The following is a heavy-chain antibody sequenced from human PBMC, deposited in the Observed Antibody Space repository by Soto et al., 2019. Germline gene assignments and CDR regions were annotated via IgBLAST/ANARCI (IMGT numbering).Heavy chain of an antibody. Sequence: QVQLVQSGAEVKKPGASVKISCTASGYTVTTHYMHWVRQAPGRGLEWMGAINPGSGAAKYTQTFQARVTMTRDPSTNTVYREMSAPRSEDTAVFYCAQGGEVGVAGSAAFDMWGQGTMVTVSS. J-gene: IGHJ3*02. V-gene: IGHV1-46*01. CDR1: GYTVTTHY. CDR2: INPGSGAA. D-gene: IGHD3-3*01. CDR3: AQGGEVGVAGSAAFDM.